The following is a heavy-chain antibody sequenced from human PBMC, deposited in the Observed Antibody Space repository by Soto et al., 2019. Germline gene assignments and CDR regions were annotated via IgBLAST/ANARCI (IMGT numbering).Heavy chain of an antibody. CDR2: ISSTTNYI. V-gene: IGHV3-21*06. CDR3: ARESEDLTSNFDY. CDR1: GFTFTRYS. Sequence: EVQLVESGGGLVKPGGSLRPSCAASGFTFTRYSMNWVRQAPGKGLEWVSSISSTTNYIYYGDSMKGRFTISRDNAKNSLYLEINSLRTEDTAVYYCARESEDLTSNFDYWGQGTLVTVSS. J-gene: IGHJ4*02.